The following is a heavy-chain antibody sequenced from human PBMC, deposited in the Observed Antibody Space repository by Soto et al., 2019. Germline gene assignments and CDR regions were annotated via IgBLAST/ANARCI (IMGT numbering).Heavy chain of an antibody. CDR1: GFTFSSYG. D-gene: IGHD3-22*01. CDR3: AKKDYYDSSGHTSFYYYYGMDV. CDR2: IPYDGSNK. J-gene: IGHJ6*02. Sequence: QAGGSLRLSCAASGFTFSSYGMHWVRQAPGKGLEWVAVIPYDGSNKYYADSVKGRFTISRDNSKNTLYLQMNSLRAEDTAVYYCAKKDYYDSSGHTSFYYYYGMDVWGQGTTVTVSS. V-gene: IGHV3-30*18.